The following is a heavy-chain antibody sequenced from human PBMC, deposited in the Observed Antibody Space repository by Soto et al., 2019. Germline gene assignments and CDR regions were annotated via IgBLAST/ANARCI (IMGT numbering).Heavy chain of an antibody. CDR3: ARCSHCSGGSHLRVWFDP. CDR2: IYYSGTT. Sequence: QVQLQESGPGLVKPSQTLSLTCTVSGGSISSDLYYWRWIRQHPEKGLEWIGYIYYSGTTHYNPSLKSRVTIFVATSKNQFSLELSSVTASDTAVYYCARCSHCSGGSHLRVWFDPWGQGTLVTVSS. CDR1: GGSISSDLYY. V-gene: IGHV4-31*03. J-gene: IGHJ5*02. D-gene: IGHD2-15*01.